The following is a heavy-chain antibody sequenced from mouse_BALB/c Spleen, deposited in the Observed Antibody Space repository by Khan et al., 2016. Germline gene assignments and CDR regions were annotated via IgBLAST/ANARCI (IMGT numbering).Heavy chain of an antibody. Sequence: EVQLQESGAELVKPGASVKLSCTASGFSIQDTYIHWVRQRPEQGLDWIGRIDPPNDNTKYDPKVQGKATITADTSSNTAYLQLDSLTYEDTAVYDCARMYYWDYWGQGTTLTVSS. CDR3: ARMYYWDY. CDR2: IDPPNDNT. V-gene: IGHV14-3*02. J-gene: IGHJ2*01. CDR1: GFSIQDTY.